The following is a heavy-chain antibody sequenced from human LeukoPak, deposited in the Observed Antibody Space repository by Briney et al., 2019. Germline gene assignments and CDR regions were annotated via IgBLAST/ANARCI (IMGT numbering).Heavy chain of an antibody. CDR1: GYIFTDYY. V-gene: IGHV1/OR15-1*04. CDR2: INPNSGNT. CDR3: ARGGVGGVNWFDP. J-gene: IGHJ5*02. Sequence: ASVKVSCKASGYIFTDYYMHWVRQAPGQELGWMGRINPNSGNTGYAQKFQGRVTITRNTSISTAYMELSSLRSEDTAVYYCARGGVGGVNWFDPWGQGTLVTVSS. D-gene: IGHD3-10*01.